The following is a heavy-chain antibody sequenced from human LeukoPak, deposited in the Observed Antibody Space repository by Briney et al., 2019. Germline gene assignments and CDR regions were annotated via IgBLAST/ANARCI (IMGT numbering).Heavy chain of an antibody. CDR3: ARVAQSLLWFGEFQELYYFDY. J-gene: IGHJ4*02. D-gene: IGHD3-10*01. CDR1: TFTFTSYT. CDR2: ISRSSTYI. V-gene: IGHV3-21*01. Sequence: PGGSLRLSCAASTFTFTSYTMNWVRQAPGKGLEWVSSISRSSTYIYYADSVKGRFTISRDNAKNSLYLQMNSLRAEDTAVYYCARVAQSLLWFGEFQELYYFDYWGQGTLVTVSS.